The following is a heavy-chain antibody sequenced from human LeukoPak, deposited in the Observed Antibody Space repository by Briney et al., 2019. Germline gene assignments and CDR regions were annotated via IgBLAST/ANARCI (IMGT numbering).Heavy chain of an antibody. CDR1: GSAFSSYA. CDR2: ISNGGSI. V-gene: IGHV3-64*01. D-gene: IGHD5-18*01. Sequence: GGSLRLSCVASGSAFSSYALHWVRQAPGKGLQSVSGISNGGSIDYANSVKGRFTISRDNSKNTLYLQMSSLRPEDMAVYYCARDFSYGSGFDYWGQGTLVTVSS. J-gene: IGHJ4*02. CDR3: ARDFSYGSGFDY.